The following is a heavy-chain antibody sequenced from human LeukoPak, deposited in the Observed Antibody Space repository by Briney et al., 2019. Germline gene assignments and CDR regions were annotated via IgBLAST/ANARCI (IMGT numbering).Heavy chain of an antibody. Sequence: SETLSLTCTVSGGSISSYCWSWIRQPPGKGLEWIGYIYYSGSTNYNPSLKSRVTISVDTSKNQFSLKLSSVTAADTAVYYCARPLWAGQIHSNWFDPWGQGTLVTVSS. V-gene: IGHV4-59*01. CDR2: IYYSGST. J-gene: IGHJ5*02. D-gene: IGHD3-16*01. CDR3: ARPLWAGQIHSNWFDP. CDR1: GGSISSYC.